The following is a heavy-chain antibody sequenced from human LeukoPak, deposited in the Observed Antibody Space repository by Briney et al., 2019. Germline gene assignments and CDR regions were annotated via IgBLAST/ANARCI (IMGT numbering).Heavy chain of an antibody. D-gene: IGHD6-19*01. Sequence: SETLSLTCTVSGDSISIYYWNWIRQPPGKGLEWIGYIYNSVNTNYNPSLKSRVTISVDTSKNQFSLKLSSVTAADTAVYYCAREQWLASPFGYWGQGTLVTVSS. CDR1: GDSISIYY. V-gene: IGHV4-4*08. J-gene: IGHJ4*02. CDR2: IYNSVNT. CDR3: AREQWLASPFGY.